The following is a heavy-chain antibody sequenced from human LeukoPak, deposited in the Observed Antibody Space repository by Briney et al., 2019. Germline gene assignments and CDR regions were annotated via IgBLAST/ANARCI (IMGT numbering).Heavy chain of an antibody. CDR2: IYYSGST. CDR3: ARDRGAAAFIDY. CDR1: GGSISSGGYY. D-gene: IGHD6-13*01. Sequence: PSETLSLTCTVSGGSISSGGYYWSWIRQHPGKGLEWIGYIYYSGSTYYNPSLKSRVTISVDTSKNQFSLKLSSVTAADTAVYYCARDRGAAAFIDYWGQGTLVTVSS. V-gene: IGHV4-31*03. J-gene: IGHJ4*02.